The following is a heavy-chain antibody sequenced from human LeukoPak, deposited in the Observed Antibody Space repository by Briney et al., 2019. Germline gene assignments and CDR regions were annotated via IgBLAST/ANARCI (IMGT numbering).Heavy chain of an antibody. Sequence: GGALRLSCAASGFTFSSYSMNWVRQAPGKGREGVSSISSSSSYIYYADSVKGRFTISRDNAKNSLYLQMNSLRAEDTAVYYCARDPGGAGRVYGMDVWGQGTTVTVSS. CDR2: ISSSSSYI. CDR3: ARDPGGAGRVYGMDV. D-gene: IGHD1-26*01. V-gene: IGHV3-21*01. CDR1: GFTFSSYS. J-gene: IGHJ6*02.